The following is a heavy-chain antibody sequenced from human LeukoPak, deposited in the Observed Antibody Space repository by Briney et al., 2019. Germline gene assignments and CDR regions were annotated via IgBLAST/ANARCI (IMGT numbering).Heavy chain of an antibody. CDR3: ARDRCSSTSCYRHAFDI. J-gene: IGHJ3*02. CDR1: GGSISSGSYY. V-gene: IGHV4-61*02. Sequence: SETLSLTCTVSGGSISSGSYYWSWIRQPAGKGLEWIGRIYTSGSTNYNPSLKSRVTISVDTSKNQFSLKLSSVTAADTAVYYCARDRCSSTSCYRHAFDIWGQGTMVTVSS. CDR2: IYTSGST. D-gene: IGHD2-2*02.